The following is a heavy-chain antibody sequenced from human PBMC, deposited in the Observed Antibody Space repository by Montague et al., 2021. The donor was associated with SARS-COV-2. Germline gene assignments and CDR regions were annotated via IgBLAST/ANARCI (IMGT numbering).Heavy chain of an antibody. D-gene: IGHD6-13*01. Sequence: SETLSLTCTVSGGSVSSGGYYWSWIRQPRGKGLEWIGYIYYSGXTXYXXXXKXRVTISLDTSKNQFSLKLTSVTAADTAVYYCARVSLAAAATRSDYWGQGTLVTVSS. CDR3: ARVSLAAAATRSDY. CDR2: IYYSGXT. CDR1: GGSVSSGGYY. J-gene: IGHJ4*02. V-gene: IGHV4-61*08.